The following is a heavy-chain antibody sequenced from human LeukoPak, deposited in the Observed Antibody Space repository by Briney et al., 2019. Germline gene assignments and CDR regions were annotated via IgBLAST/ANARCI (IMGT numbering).Heavy chain of an antibody. CDR1: GFTFSSYA. CDR3: AKGFWSGYYTGGDY. V-gene: IGHV3-23*01. J-gene: IGHJ4*02. Sequence: GGSLRLSCAASGFTFSSYATSWVRQAPGKGLEWVSVISSSGGGTYYADSVKGRFTISRDNSKNTLYVQMNSLRAEDTAVYFCAKGFWSGYYTGGDYWGQGTLVTVSS. D-gene: IGHD3-3*01. CDR2: ISSSGGGT.